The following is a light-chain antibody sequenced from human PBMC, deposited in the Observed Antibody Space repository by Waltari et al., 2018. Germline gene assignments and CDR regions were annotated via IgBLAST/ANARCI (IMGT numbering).Light chain of an antibody. CDR1: NIGSYS. Sequence: SYVLTQPPSVSVAPGETASITCGGDNIGSYSVHWYQQKPGQAPLLIIFYVTDRPSGSPARVSGSNSGNTATLTITSVEAGDEARYYCHVWHAHFDPGVFGTGTEVTVL. CDR3: HVWHAHFDPGV. J-gene: IGLJ1*01. CDR2: YVT. V-gene: IGLV3-21*04.